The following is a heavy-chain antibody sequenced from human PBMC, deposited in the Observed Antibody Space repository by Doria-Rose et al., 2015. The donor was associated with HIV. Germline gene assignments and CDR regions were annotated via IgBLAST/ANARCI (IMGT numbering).Heavy chain of an antibody. CDR1: GFTFSSYS. D-gene: IGHD3-10*01. V-gene: IGHV3-21*03. J-gene: IGHJ4*02. CDR3: ARGSPASVPGIKGGGDY. Sequence: VQLVQSGGGLVKPGGSLRLSCAASGFTFSSYSMNWVRQAPGKGLEWVSSISSSSSYIYYADSVKGRFTIPRDNAKNSLDLQMNSLRAEDTAVYYCARGSPASVPGIKGGGDYWGQGTLVTVSS. CDR2: ISSSSSYI.